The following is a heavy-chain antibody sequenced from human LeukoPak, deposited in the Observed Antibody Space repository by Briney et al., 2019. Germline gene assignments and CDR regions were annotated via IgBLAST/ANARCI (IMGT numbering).Heavy chain of an antibody. CDR3: ARVSSLAVAGFFDY. CDR1: GFTFSSYG. Sequence: PGGSLRLSCAASGFTFSSYGMHWVRQAPGKGLEWVANIKQDGSEKDYVDSMKGRFTISRDNAKNSLYLQMNSLRAEDTAVYYCARVSSLAVAGFFDYWGQGILVTVSS. V-gene: IGHV3-7*01. CDR2: IKQDGSEK. D-gene: IGHD6-19*01. J-gene: IGHJ4*02.